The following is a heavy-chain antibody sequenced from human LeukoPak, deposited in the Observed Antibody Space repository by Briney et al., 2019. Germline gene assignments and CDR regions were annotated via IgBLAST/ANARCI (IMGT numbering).Heavy chain of an antibody. CDR1: GFTFSNAW. Sequence: GGSLRLSCAASGFTFSNAWMSWVRQAPGKGLEWVAVIWYDGSNKHYADSVKGRFTISRDNSKNTLYLQMNSLRAEDTAVYYCARETAMVPDHWGQGTLVTVSS. V-gene: IGHV3-33*08. J-gene: IGHJ5*02. CDR2: IWYDGSNK. D-gene: IGHD5-18*01. CDR3: ARETAMVPDH.